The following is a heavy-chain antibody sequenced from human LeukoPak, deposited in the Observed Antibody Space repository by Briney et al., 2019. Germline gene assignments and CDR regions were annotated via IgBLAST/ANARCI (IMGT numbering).Heavy chain of an antibody. CDR2: ISYDGSNK. D-gene: IGHD1-14*01. CDR1: GFTFSSYA. Sequence: GGSLRLSCAASGFTFSSYAMHWVRQAPGKGLEWVAVISYDGSNKYYADSVKGRFTISRDNAKNSLNLQMNSLRAEDTALYYCAKGSMKTKQFDYWGQGTLVTVSS. J-gene: IGHJ4*02. CDR3: AKGSMKTKQFDY. V-gene: IGHV3-30*01.